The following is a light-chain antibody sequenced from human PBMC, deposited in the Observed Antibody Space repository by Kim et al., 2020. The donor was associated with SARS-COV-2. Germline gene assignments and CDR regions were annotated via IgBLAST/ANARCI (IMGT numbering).Light chain of an antibody. CDR1: SSDVGGYNY. CDR3: SSYTSSSTYV. Sequence: GQSITIPCTGTSSDVGGYNYVSWYQQHPGKAPKLMIYDVSNRPAGVSNRFSGSKSGNTASLTISGLQAEDEADYYCSSYTSSSTYVFGTGTKVTVL. CDR2: DVS. J-gene: IGLJ1*01. V-gene: IGLV2-14*04.